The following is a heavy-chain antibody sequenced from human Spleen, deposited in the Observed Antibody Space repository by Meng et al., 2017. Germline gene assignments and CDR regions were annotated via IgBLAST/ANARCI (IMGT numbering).Heavy chain of an antibody. V-gene: IGHV6-1*01. J-gene: IGHJ4*02. CDR1: GDSVSSNSAA. D-gene: IGHD3-16*01. Sequence: QIQLQQSGPGLVKPSQTLSLTCAISGDSVSSNSAAWNWLRQPPSRGLELLGRTNYRSKWYNDYAVSVKSRITINPDTSKNQFSLQLNSVTPEDTAVYYCARQEGAFDYWGQGTLVTVSS. CDR2: TNYRSKWYN. CDR3: ARQEGAFDY.